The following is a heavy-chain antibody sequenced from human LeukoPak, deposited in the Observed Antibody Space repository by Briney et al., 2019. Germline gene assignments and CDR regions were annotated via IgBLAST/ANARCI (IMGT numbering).Heavy chain of an antibody. CDR3: ATLRTSGWYQDS. CDR2: ISSSGITI. CDR1: GFTFSDYY. V-gene: IGHV3-11*01. J-gene: IGHJ4*02. D-gene: IGHD6-19*01. Sequence: GGSLRLSCAVSGFTFSDYYMSSLRQAPGEGLEWVSYISSSGITIYYADSVKGRFTVSRDNAKDSLYLQMNGLRAEDTAVYYCATLRTSGWYQDSWGQGTLVTVSS.